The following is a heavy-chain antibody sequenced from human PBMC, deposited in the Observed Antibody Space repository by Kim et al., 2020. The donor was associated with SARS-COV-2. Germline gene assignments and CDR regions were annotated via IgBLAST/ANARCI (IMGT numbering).Heavy chain of an antibody. D-gene: IGHD2-2*01. J-gene: IGHJ5*02. V-gene: IGHV4-39*01. CDR3: ARQGLYCSSTSCILNWFDP. Sequence: SRVTISVDTSKNQFSLKLSSVTAADTAVYYCARQGLYCSSTSCILNWFDPWGQGTLVTVSS.